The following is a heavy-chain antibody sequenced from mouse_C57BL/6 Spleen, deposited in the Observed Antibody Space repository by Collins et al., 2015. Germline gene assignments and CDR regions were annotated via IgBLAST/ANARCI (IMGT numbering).Heavy chain of an antibody. D-gene: IGHD2-12*01. CDR2: IRSKSNNYAT. CDR3: VITAY. CDR1: GFTFNTNA. J-gene: IGHJ3*01. Sequence: EVQLVETGGGLVQPKGSLKLSCAASGFTFNTNAMNWVRQAPGKGLEWVARIRSKSNNYATYYADSVRDRFTISRDDSQSMLYLQMNNLKTEDTAMYYCVITAYWGQGTLVTVSA. V-gene: IGHV10S3*01.